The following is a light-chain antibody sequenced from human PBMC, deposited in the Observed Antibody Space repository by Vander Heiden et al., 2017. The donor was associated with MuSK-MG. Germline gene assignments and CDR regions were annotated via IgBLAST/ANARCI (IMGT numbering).Light chain of an antibody. CDR2: GAS. CDR1: QSVSAN. Sequence: IVMTQSPATLSVSPGERATLSCRASQSVSANLAWYQQKPGQAPRLLIYGASTRATGIPARFSGSGSGTEFTLTISSLQSEDFAVYYCQQYNDWPLTFGGGTKVXIK. CDR3: QQYNDWPLT. V-gene: IGKV3-15*01. J-gene: IGKJ4*01.